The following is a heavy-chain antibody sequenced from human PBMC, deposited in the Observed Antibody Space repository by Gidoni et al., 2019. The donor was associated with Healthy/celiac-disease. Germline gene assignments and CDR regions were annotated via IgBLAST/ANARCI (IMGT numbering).Heavy chain of an antibody. Sequence: EVQLVESGGGLVQPGGSLRLSCADSGFTFSDHYMDWVRQAPGKGLEWVGRTRNKANSYTTQYAASVKGRFIISRDDSKNSLYLQMNSLKTEDTAVYYCARDLWTYGGPYFDYWGQGILVTVSS. CDR3: ARDLWTYGGPYFDY. CDR1: GFTFSDHY. D-gene: IGHD4-17*01. V-gene: IGHV3-72*01. J-gene: IGHJ4*02. CDR2: TRNKANSYTT.